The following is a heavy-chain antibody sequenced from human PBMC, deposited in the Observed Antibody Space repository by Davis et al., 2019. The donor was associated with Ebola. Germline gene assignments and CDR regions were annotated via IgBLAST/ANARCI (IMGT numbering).Heavy chain of an antibody. Sequence: GESLKISCAASGFTFSSYSMNWVRQAPGKGLEWVSSISSSSSYIYYADSVKGRFTISRDNTKNSLYLQMNSLRDEDTALYYCSRGGAVKFDYWGQGALVTVSS. CDR3: SRGGAVKFDY. CDR2: ISSSSSYI. D-gene: IGHD4-17*01. J-gene: IGHJ4*02. V-gene: IGHV3-21*01. CDR1: GFTFSSYS.